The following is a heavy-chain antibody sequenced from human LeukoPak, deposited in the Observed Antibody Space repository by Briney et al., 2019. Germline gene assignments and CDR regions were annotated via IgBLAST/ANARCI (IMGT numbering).Heavy chain of an antibody. J-gene: IGHJ5*02. CDR3: ARDLVGSSSWYDR. CDR1: GFTFSDYA. D-gene: IGHD6-13*01. Sequence: GGSLRLSCAASGFTFSDYAMNWVRQAPGKGREWVSATVGSGTSTYYADSVKGRFTISRDNSKNTLYLQMNSLRAEDTAVYYCARDLVGSSSWYDRWGQGTLVTVSS. CDR2: TVGSGTST. V-gene: IGHV3-23*01.